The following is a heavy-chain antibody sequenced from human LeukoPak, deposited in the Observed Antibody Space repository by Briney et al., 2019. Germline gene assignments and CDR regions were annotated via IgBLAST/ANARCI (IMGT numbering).Heavy chain of an antibody. CDR1: GFTFTSYW. Sequence: GGSLRLSCAASGFTFTSYWMTWVRQAPGKGLEWVANIKKDGSEKYYVDSVKGRFTISRDNAKNSLYLQMNSLRAEDTAVYYCARDPGHYYDSSGYFGYWGQGTLVTVSS. CDR3: ARDPGHYYDSSGYFGY. D-gene: IGHD3-22*01. J-gene: IGHJ4*02. V-gene: IGHV3-7*01. CDR2: IKKDGSEK.